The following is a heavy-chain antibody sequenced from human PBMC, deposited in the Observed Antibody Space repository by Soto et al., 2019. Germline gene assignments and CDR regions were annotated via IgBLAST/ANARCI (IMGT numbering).Heavy chain of an antibody. V-gene: IGHV3-64*01. CDR3: ARRARPDFYYMDV. CDR2: ISSNGVGT. D-gene: IGHD6-6*01. J-gene: IGHJ6*03. Sequence: ESGGGLAQPGGSLRLSCAASGFTLSGYAMDWVRQAPGKGLEYVSGISSNGVGTYYANSVQGRFTISRDNSKNTVYLQMGSLGPEDMAVYYCARRARPDFYYMDVWGKGTTVTVSS. CDR1: GFTLSGYA.